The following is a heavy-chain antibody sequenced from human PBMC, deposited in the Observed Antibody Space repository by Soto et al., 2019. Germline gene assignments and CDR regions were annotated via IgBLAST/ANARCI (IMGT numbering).Heavy chain of an antibody. CDR3: AKAPYSDFGSSYSGFDY. J-gene: IGHJ4*02. Sequence: GGSLRLSCAASGFTFSSYAMSWVRQAPGRGLEWVSSISGSGGSTYYADSVKGRFTISRDNSKNTLGLQMNSLRAEDTAIYYCAKAPYSDFGSSYSGFDYWGQGTLVTVSS. CDR2: ISGSGGST. D-gene: IGHD3-3*01. CDR1: GFTFSSYA. V-gene: IGHV3-23*01.